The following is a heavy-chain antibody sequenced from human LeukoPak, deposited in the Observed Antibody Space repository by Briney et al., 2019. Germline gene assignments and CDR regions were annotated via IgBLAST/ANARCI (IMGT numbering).Heavy chain of an antibody. J-gene: IGHJ4*02. Sequence: GGSLRLSCAASGIIFSNYWMHWVRQAPGKGLVWVSRINRDGSSTSYADSVKGRFTISRDDSKNTLYLQMNSLGAEDTAVYYCARGRRGDYPLDFFDYWGQGTLVTVSS. CDR2: INRDGSST. CDR3: ARGRRGDYPLDFFDY. CDR1: GIIFSNYW. D-gene: IGHD4-17*01. V-gene: IGHV3-74*01.